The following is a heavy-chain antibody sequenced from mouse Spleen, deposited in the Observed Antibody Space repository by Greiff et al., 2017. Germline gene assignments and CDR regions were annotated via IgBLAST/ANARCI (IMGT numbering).Heavy chain of an antibody. V-gene: IGHV5-9-1*02. CDR1: GFTFSSYA. J-gene: IGHJ4*01. D-gene: IGHD1-1*01. CDR2: ISSGGDYI. Sequence: EVMLVESGEGLVKPGGSLQLSCAASGFTFSSYAMSWVRQTPEKRLEWVAYISSGGDYIYYADTVKGRFTISRDNARNTLYLQMSSLKSEDTAMYYCTRDYYGSRKAMDYWGQGTSVTVSS. CDR3: TRDYYGSRKAMDY.